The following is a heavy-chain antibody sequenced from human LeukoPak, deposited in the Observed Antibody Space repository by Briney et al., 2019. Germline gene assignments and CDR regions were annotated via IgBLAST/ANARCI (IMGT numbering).Heavy chain of an antibody. J-gene: IGHJ6*03. Sequence: GGSLRLSCAASGFTFDDYGMSWVRQAPGKGLEWVSGINWNGGSTGYADSVKGRFTVSRDNAKNSLYLQMNSLRAEDTAVYYCAKAYKDGSGSFRDYYMDVWGKGTTVTVSS. CDR3: AKAYKDGSGSFRDYYMDV. V-gene: IGHV3-20*04. D-gene: IGHD3-10*01. CDR1: GFTFDDYG. CDR2: INWNGGST.